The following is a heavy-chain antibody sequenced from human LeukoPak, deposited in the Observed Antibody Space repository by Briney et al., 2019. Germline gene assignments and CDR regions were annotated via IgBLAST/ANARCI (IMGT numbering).Heavy chain of an antibody. CDR2: IWYDGSKK. J-gene: IGHJ2*01. V-gene: IGHV3-33*01. Sequence: QPGRSLRLSCTASGFTFSNYGLLWVRQAAGKGLEWMAIIWYDGSKKYYGDSVKGRFTISRDDSKNTLFLQMNSLRAEDTAVYYCAREAVSRKTPYWYFDLWGRGTLVTVSS. D-gene: IGHD5/OR15-5a*01. CDR1: GFTFSNYG. CDR3: AREAVSRKTPYWYFDL.